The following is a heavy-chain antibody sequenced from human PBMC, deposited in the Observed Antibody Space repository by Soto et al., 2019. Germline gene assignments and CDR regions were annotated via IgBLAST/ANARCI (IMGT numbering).Heavy chain of an antibody. V-gene: IGHV3-30*18. CDR3: AKDDSSGPNAFDI. CDR1: GFTFSSYG. CDR2: ISYDGSNK. D-gene: IGHD3-22*01. J-gene: IGHJ3*02. Sequence: SLRLSCAASGFTFSSYGMHWVRQAPGKGLEWVAVISYDGSNKYYADSVKGRFTISRDNSKNTLYLQMNSLRAEDTAVYYCAKDDSSGPNAFDIWGQGTMVTVSS.